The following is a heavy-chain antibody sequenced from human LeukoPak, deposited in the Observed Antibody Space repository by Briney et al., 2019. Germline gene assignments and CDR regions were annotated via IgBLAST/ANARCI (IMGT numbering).Heavy chain of an antibody. CDR3: ASGSYRGGAFDI. J-gene: IGHJ3*02. V-gene: IGHV1-69*06. Sequence: SVKVSCKASGGTFSSYAISWVRQAPGQGLEWMGGIIPIFGTANYAQKFQGRVTITADKSTSTAYMELSSLRSEDTAVYYCASGSYRGGAFDIWGQGTMVTVSS. CDR2: IIPIFGTA. CDR1: GGTFSSYA. D-gene: IGHD1-26*01.